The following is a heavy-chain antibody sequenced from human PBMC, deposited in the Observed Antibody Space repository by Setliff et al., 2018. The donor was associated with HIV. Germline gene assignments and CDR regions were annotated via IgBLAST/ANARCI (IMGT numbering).Heavy chain of an antibody. CDR3: VRGVQSPPHYSYYYMDV. CDR1: GYTFTSYG. Sequence: GASVKVSCKASGYTFTSYGISWVRQAPGQGLDWMGRIIPILGVANYAQRFQGKVTITADKSTSTAYMELTSLGFDDTAMYYCVRGVQSPPHYSYYYMDVWGEGTMVTVSS. CDR2: IIPILGVA. J-gene: IGHJ6*03. V-gene: IGHV1-69*04. D-gene: IGHD3-3*01.